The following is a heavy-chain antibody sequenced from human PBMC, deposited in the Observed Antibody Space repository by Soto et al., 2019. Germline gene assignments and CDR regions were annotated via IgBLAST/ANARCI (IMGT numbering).Heavy chain of an antibody. CDR3: ARVSSSWFDP. CDR2: INGGNGDT. Sequence: GASVKGSCKASGYTFTHYAMHWVRQAPGQRLEWMGGINGGNGDTKFSQRFRGRLTITRDTSATTAYMELSSLRSEDTALYYCARVSSSWFDPWGPGTLVTVSS. J-gene: IGHJ5*02. V-gene: IGHV1-3*01. CDR1: GYTFTHYA.